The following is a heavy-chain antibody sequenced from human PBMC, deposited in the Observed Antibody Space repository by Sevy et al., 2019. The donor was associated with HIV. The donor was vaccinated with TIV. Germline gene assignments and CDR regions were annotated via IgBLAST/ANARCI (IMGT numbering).Heavy chain of an antibody. D-gene: IGHD3-16*02. CDR3: AKGLRYKVYGDGNYYYYYGMDV. V-gene: IGHV3-23*01. CDR1: GYIFSSYT. Sequence: GGSLRLSCAASGYIFSSYTMTWVRQAPGKGLEWVSGITGSGGNTYYADSVKGRFTIYRDNSKSTLYLQMNNLSAEDKAVYYCAKGLRYKVYGDGNYYYYYGMDVWGQGTMVTVSS. J-gene: IGHJ6*02. CDR2: ITGSGGNT.